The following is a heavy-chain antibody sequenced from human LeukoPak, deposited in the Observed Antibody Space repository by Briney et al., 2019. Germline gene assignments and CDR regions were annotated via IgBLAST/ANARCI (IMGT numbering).Heavy chain of an antibody. CDR1: GGSISSSSYY. Sequence: SETLSLTCTVSGGSISSSSYYWGWIRQPPGRGLEWIGSIYYSGSTYYNPSLKSRVTISVDTSKNQFSLKLSSVTAADTAVYYCATGTVLRYFDLWGRGTLVTVSS. J-gene: IGHJ2*01. CDR2: IYYSGST. V-gene: IGHV4-39*01. CDR3: ATGTVLRYFDL.